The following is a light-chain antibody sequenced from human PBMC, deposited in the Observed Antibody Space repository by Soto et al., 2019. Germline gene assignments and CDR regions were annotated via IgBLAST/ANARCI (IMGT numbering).Light chain of an antibody. CDR3: QQYNNWPYT. V-gene: IGKV3-15*01. CDR2: AAS. J-gene: IGKJ2*01. Sequence: EIVMTQSPATLSVSPGERATLSCRASQSVSSNLAWYQQKPGQGPRLLIYAASTRATGIPARFSGSGSGTELTLTISSLQSEDFAVYHCQQYNNWPYTFGQGTKLEMK. CDR1: QSVSSN.